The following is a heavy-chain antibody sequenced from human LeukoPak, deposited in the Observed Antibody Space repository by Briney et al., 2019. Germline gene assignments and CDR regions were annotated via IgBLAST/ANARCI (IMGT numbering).Heavy chain of an antibody. J-gene: IGHJ5*02. CDR2: IYYSGST. Sequence: SETLSLTCTVSGGSLSSSSYHWGWIRQPPGKGLEWIGSIYYSGSTYYNPSPKSRVTISVDTSKNQFSLRLSSVTAADTAVYYCATRGWNDRYWFDPWGQGTLVTVSS. V-gene: IGHV4-39*01. D-gene: IGHD1-1*01. CDR3: ATRGWNDRYWFDP. CDR1: GGSLSSSSYH.